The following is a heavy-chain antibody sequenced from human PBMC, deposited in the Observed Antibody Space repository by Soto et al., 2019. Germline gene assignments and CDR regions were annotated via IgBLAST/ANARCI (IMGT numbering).Heavy chain of an antibody. Sequence: GGSLRLSCTGSGFILGDFAMSCVRQDPGKGLEWLAFIRTKLHGATTEHAATVKGRFTISRDDSKGIVYLQMNSLRAEDTALYYCAKSPHSSNLDSGLVAYWGPGTLVTVSS. CDR3: AKSPHSSNLDSGLVAY. D-gene: IGHD6-13*01. J-gene: IGHJ4*02. CDR2: IRTKLHGATT. CDR1: GFILGDFA. V-gene: IGHV3-49*04.